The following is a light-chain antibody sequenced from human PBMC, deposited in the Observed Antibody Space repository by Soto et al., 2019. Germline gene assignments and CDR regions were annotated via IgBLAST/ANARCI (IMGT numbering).Light chain of an antibody. V-gene: IGKV3D-15*01. Sequence: EIVMTQSPAILSLSPGETATLSCRVSQSIATNLAWYQQRPGQAPRLLIYGASTRATDVPARFSGSVSGTEFTLTISRLEPEDFAVYYCQQFGSSLTFGGGTKVDIK. CDR3: QQFGSSLT. J-gene: IGKJ4*01. CDR2: GAS. CDR1: QSIATN.